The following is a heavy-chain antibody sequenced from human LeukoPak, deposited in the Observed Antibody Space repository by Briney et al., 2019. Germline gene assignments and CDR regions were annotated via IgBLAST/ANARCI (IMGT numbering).Heavy chain of an antibody. V-gene: IGHV3-53*01. J-gene: IGHJ4*02. Sequence: GGSLRLSCAASGFTVSSNYMSWVRQAPGKGLEWVSVIYSGGSTYYADSVKGRFTISRDNSKNTLYLQMNSLRAEDTAVYYCARDVKGITIFGVVIDIDYWGQGTLVTVSS. CDR3: ARDVKGITIFGVVIDIDY. CDR1: GFTVSSNY. CDR2: IYSGGST. D-gene: IGHD3-3*01.